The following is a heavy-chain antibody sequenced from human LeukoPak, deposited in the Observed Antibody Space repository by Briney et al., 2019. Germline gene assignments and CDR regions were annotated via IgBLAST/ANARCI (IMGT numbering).Heavy chain of an antibody. J-gene: IGHJ4*02. D-gene: IGHD2-2*01. CDR3: ATRYCSSTNCYAFDY. Sequence: GGSLRLSCAASGFTFSSYEMNWVRQAPGKGLEWVANIKEDGGEKYYVDSVKGRFTISRDNAKNSLYLQMDSLGAEDTAVYYCATRYCSSTNCYAFDYWGQGTLVSVSS. V-gene: IGHV3-7*01. CDR2: IKEDGGEK. CDR1: GFTFSSYE.